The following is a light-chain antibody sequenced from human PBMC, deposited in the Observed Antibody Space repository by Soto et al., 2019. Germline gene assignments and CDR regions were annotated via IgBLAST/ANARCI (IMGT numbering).Light chain of an antibody. CDR2: ETS. CDR3: QVRTDWPPFKYT. V-gene: IGKV3-11*01. J-gene: IGKJ2*01. Sequence: EIVLTQSPASLSLSAGERVTLSCRASQSVDTMVAWYQQQVGRTPRLLIYETSNRATGVPGMFSGSGSGTDFTLTISRLEPEDFAVYFCQVRTDWPPFKYTFGQGTKLEV. CDR1: QSVDTM.